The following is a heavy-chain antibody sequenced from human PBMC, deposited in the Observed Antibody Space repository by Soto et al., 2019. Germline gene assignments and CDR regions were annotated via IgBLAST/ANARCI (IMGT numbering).Heavy chain of an antibody. CDR2: IYYSGST. J-gene: IGHJ5*02. Sequence: SETLSLTCTVSGGSISSGDYYWSWIRQPPGKGLEWIGYIYYSGSTYYNPSLKSRVTISVDTSKNQFSLKLSSVTAADTAVYYCGRERPDGSRLDPWGQGTLVTVSS. V-gene: IGHV4-30-4*01. CDR1: GGSISSGDYY. CDR3: GRERPDGSRLDP. D-gene: IGHD6-13*01.